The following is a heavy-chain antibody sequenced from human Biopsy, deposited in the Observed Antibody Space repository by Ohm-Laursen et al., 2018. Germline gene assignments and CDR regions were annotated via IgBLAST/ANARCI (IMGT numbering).Heavy chain of an antibody. CDR1: ENPFSTHY. CDR2: INPGGGGT. Sequence: ASVKVSCKVAENPFSTHYIHWVRQAPGQGLEWAGVINPGGGGTNYTQKFQDRVTVTRDTSTSAVYMELTDLLSEDTAVYYCATSRSGRALGDSWGQGTLVTVSS. CDR3: ATSRSGRALGDS. V-gene: IGHV1-46*01. D-gene: IGHD6-19*01. J-gene: IGHJ4*02.